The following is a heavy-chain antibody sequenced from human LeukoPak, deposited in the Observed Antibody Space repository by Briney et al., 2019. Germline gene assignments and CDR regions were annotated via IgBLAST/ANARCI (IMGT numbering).Heavy chain of an antibody. V-gene: IGHV3-74*01. Sequence: GGSLRHSCAASGFDFSGNWRHWVRHAPGQGLVWVSRIKGDGISTNYADSVKGRFTISRDIAKSTLYLQMNSLRAEDTGVYYCAKDHYWSIDYWGRGTLVTVSS. CDR3: AKDHYWSIDY. CDR2: IKGDGIST. D-gene: IGHD3-3*01. CDR1: GFDFSGNW. J-gene: IGHJ4*02.